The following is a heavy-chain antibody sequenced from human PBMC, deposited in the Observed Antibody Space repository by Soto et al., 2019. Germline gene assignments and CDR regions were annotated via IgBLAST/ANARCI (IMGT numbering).Heavy chain of an antibody. V-gene: IGHV4-34*01. D-gene: IGHD3-9*01. Sequence: SETLSPTCAVDGGSFSGYYWSWIRQPPGEGLEWIGEINHSGSTNYNPSLKSRVTISVETSKNQFSLKLSSVTAADTAVYYCARGFYDILTGYGAGASMDVWGQGTTVTV. CDR3: ARGFYDILTGYGAGASMDV. CDR1: GGSFSGYY. J-gene: IGHJ6*02. CDR2: INHSGST.